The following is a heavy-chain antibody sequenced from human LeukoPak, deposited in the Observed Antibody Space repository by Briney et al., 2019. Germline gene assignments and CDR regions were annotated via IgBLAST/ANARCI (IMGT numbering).Heavy chain of an antibody. Sequence: PGGSLRLSCAASGFTFSSYAMHWVRQAPGKGLEWVAVISYDGSNKYYADSVKGRFTISRDNSKNTLYVQMNSLRVEDTAVYYCAKDWRDCSGGSCYHLDDWGQGTLVIVSS. D-gene: IGHD2-15*01. CDR1: GFTFSSYA. CDR2: ISYDGSNK. V-gene: IGHV3-30*04. CDR3: AKDWRDCSGGSCYHLDD. J-gene: IGHJ4*02.